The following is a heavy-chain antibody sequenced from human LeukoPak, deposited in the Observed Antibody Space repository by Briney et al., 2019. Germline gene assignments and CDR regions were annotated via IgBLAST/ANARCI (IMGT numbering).Heavy chain of an antibody. D-gene: IGHD1-14*01. CDR1: GGTFSSYA. CDR3: ARDRLSPGPDGNWFDP. Sequence: SVKVSCKASGGTFSSYAISWVRQAPGQGLEWMGGIIPIFGTANYAQKFQGRVTITADKSTSTAYMELSSLRSDDTAVYCCARDRLSPGPDGNWFDPWGQGTLVIVSS. V-gene: IGHV1-69*06. CDR2: IIPIFGTA. J-gene: IGHJ5*02.